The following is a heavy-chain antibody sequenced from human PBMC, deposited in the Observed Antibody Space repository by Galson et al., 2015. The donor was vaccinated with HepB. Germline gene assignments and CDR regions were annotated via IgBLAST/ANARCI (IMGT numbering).Heavy chain of an antibody. Sequence: SLRLSCAASGFTFSDYYMSWIRQVPGKGLEWVSYISSTGDLIYYADSVKGRFTISRDNARNSLYLQMNNLRVEDTAFYYCARERPRGGAKTGDWFDPWGQGTLVTVSS. D-gene: IGHD1-26*01. CDR1: GFTFSDYY. V-gene: IGHV3-11*01. CDR2: ISSTGDLI. CDR3: ARERPRGGAKTGDWFDP. J-gene: IGHJ5*02.